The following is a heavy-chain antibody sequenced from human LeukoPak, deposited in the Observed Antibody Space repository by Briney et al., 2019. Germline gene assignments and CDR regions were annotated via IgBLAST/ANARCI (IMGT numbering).Heavy chain of an antibody. Sequence: SETLSLTCTVSGDSISSYYWSWIRQPPGKGLEWIGYIYYSGSTNYNPSLKSRVTISVDTSKNQFSLKLSSVTAADTAVYYCARDIPGNGLNYWGQGTLVTVSS. CDR3: ARDIPGNGLNY. CDR1: GDSISSYY. J-gene: IGHJ4*02. CDR2: IYYSGST. D-gene: IGHD3-10*01. V-gene: IGHV4-59*01.